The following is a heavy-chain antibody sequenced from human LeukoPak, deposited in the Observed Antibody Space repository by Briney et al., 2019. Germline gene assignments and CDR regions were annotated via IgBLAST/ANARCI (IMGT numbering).Heavy chain of an antibody. D-gene: IGHD3-10*01. V-gene: IGHV3-30-3*01. Sequence: GGSLRLSCAPSGFTFSSHAMNWVRQAPGKGLEWVAVISYDGSNKYYADSVKGRFTTARDNSKNTLYLQMNSLRTEDTALYYCARDGSYRAMDVWGQGTTVTISS. J-gene: IGHJ6*02. CDR3: ARDGSYRAMDV. CDR1: GFTFSSHA. CDR2: ISYDGSNK.